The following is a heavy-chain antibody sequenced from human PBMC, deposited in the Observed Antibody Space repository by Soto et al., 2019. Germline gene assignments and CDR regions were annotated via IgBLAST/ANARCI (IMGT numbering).Heavy chain of an antibody. J-gene: IGHJ6*03. CDR3: ARGSPWIKIWLNSYYMDV. V-gene: IGHV1-2*04. CDR2: INPNSGGT. Sequence: GASVKVSCKASGYTFTGYYMHGVRQAPGQGLEWMGWINPNSGGTNYAQKFQGWVTMTRDTSISTAYMELSRLRSDDTAVYYCARGSPWIKIWLNSYYMDVWGKGTTVTVS. D-gene: IGHD5-18*01. CDR1: GYTFTGYY.